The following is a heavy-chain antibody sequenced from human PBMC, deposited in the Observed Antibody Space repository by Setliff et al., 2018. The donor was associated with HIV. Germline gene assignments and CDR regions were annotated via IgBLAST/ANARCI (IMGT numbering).Heavy chain of an antibody. Sequence: GRSLRLSCAASGFTFRKYAMNWIRQAPGKGLEWVSIIYAGGSSKYYSDSVKARFTISRDDSKNMTFLQMSNLRPEDTAVYYRAKDPTQVDGDYSGLYIDYWGMGTLVTVSS. CDR2: IYAGGSSK. J-gene: IGHJ4*02. CDR1: GFTFRKYA. V-gene: IGHV3-23*03. D-gene: IGHD4-17*01. CDR3: AKDPTQVDGDYSGLYIDY.